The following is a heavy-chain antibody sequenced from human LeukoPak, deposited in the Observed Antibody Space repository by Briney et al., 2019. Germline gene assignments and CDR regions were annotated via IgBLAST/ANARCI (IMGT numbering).Heavy chain of an antibody. Sequence: PGGSLRLSCSASGFTFSSYAMHWVRQAPGEGLECVSAIRSSGGGTYYADSVKGRFTISRDNYRNTLYLQTSGLRAEDTAVYYCVPPPGWLRDFDYWGQGTLVTVSS. V-gene: IGHV3-64D*06. J-gene: IGHJ4*02. CDR3: VPPPGWLRDFDY. CDR1: GFTFSSYA. CDR2: IRSSGGGT. D-gene: IGHD5-12*01.